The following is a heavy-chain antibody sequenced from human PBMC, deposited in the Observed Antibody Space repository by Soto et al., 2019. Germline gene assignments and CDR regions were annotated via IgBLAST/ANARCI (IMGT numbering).Heavy chain of an antibody. V-gene: IGHV1-18*04. CDR3: ARGDSTGSPTGWFDT. CDR1: GYTFTRYS. J-gene: IGHJ5*02. CDR2: ISNYNGDT. D-gene: IGHD6-19*01. Sequence: XSVKVSCKASGYTFTRYSINWVRQAPGQGLEWVGWISNYNGDTKYAQKFQGRVTLTTDTSTTTTYMDLRSLTSDDTAVYFCARGDSTGSPTGWFDTWGQGTLVTVSS.